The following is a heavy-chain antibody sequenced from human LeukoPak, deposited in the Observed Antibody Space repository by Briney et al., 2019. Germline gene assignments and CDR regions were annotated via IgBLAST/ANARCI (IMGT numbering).Heavy chain of an antibody. CDR2: INHSGST. V-gene: IGHV4-34*01. CDR1: GGYFRGYF. CDR3: ARGRGLDSGMVTWLDY. D-gene: IGHD5-18*01. J-gene: IGHJ4*02. Sequence: SDTLSLTRGVYGGYFRGYFWSWIRPPPGKGLAGIGEINHSGSTNYNPSLKSRVTISVDTSKNQFSPQLNSVTPEDTAVYYCARGRGLDSGMVTWLDYWGQGTLVTVSS.